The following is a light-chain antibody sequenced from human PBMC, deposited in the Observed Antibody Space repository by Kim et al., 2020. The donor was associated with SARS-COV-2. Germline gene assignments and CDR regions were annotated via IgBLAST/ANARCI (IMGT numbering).Light chain of an antibody. CDR3: QQRTNSFT. CDR2: DAS. V-gene: IGKV3-11*01. J-gene: IGKJ3*01. CDR1: QRVSSY. Sequence: SLAPGEIATLSGRASQRVSSYLAWYQQKPGQAPRLLIFDASNRATGIPARFSGSGSGTDFTLPISSLEPEDFAVYYCQQRTNSFTFGPGTKVDIK.